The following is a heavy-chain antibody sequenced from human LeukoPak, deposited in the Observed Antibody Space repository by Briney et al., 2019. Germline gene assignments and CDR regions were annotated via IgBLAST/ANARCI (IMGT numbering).Heavy chain of an antibody. D-gene: IGHD3-9*01. CDR1: GDTFTSYG. J-gene: IGHJ4*02. Sequence: ASVKVSCRAAGDTFTSYGISWVRQAPGQGREGRGWISAYNGNTNYAQKLQGRVTMTTETSTSTAYLELRSLSPDDTAVYYCAREGSGYDILTGYYREANFDYWGQGTLVTVSS. CDR2: ISAYNGNT. CDR3: AREGSGYDILTGYYREANFDY. V-gene: IGHV1-18*01.